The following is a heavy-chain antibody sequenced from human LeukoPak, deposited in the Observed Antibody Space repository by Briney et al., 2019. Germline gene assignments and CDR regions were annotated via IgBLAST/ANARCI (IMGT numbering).Heavy chain of an antibody. CDR1: GGSISSSSYY. J-gene: IGHJ4*02. Sequence: ETLSLTCTVSGGSISSSSYYWGWIRQPPGKGLEWVSYVRPGDGPTTYAESVKGRFTISRDNSKNTVSLQMNSLRVEDTAVYYCTRDHITSWQIDFWGQGTMVTVSS. CDR3: TRDHITSWQIDF. V-gene: IGHV3-23*01. CDR2: VRPGDGPT. D-gene: IGHD2-2*01.